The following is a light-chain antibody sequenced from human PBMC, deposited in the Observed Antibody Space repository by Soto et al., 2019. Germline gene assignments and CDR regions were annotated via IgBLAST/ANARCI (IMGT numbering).Light chain of an antibody. CDR2: GAS. Sequence: EIVMTQSPATLSLSPGERATLSCRASQSVSSNLAWYQQKPGQAPRLLIHGASTRATGIPARFSGSGSGTEFTLTISSLQSEDFAVYYCQQYNNWPPWTFGQGTKVEV. J-gene: IGKJ1*01. CDR1: QSVSSN. V-gene: IGKV3-15*01. CDR3: QQYNNWPPWT.